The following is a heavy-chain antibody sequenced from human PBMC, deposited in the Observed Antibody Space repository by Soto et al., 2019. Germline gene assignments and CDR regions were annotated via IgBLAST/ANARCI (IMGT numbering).Heavy chain of an antibody. D-gene: IGHD2-21*02. Sequence: EVQLLESGGDRVQPGGSLRLSCTVSGFTFSGYAMNWVRQAPGKGLEWVSSISDSGGRTYYADSVQGRFTIYRDNLKNTLYMPMNSLRAEDTAVYYCAKANKVCRSNDCYVFDYGVQGTLVTVSS. CDR2: ISDSGGRT. J-gene: IGHJ4*02. CDR3: AKANKVCRSNDCYVFDY. V-gene: IGHV3-23*01. CDR1: GFTFSGYA.